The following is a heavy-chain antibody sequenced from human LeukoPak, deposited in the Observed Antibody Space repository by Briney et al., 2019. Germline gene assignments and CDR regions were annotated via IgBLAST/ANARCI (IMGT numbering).Heavy chain of an antibody. CDR2: IYYSGST. CDR3: ARHPRLRGAFDI. J-gene: IGHJ3*02. Sequence: SETLSLTCTVPGASISSYYWSWIRQPPGKGLEWIGYIYYSGSTNYNPSLKSRVTISVDTSKNQFSLKLSSVTAADTAVYYCARHPRLRGAFDIWGQGTMVTVSS. CDR1: GASISSYY. V-gene: IGHV4-59*08.